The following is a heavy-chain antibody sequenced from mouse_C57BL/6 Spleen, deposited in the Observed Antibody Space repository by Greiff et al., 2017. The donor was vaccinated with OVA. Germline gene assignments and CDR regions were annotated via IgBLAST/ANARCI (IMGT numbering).Heavy chain of an antibody. D-gene: IGHD2-4*01. CDR2: IDPSDSET. Sequence: QVQLQQPGAELVRPGSSVKLSCKASGYTFTSYWMHWVKQRPIQGLEWIGNIDPSDSETHYNQKFKDKATLTVDKSSSTAYMQLSSLTSEDSAVYYCAREGFYYDYDWFAYWGQGTLVTVSA. CDR3: AREGFYYDYDWFAY. CDR1: GYTFTSYW. J-gene: IGHJ3*01. V-gene: IGHV1-52*01.